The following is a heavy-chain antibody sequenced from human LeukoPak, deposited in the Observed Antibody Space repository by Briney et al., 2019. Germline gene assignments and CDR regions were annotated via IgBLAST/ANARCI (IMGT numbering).Heavy chain of an antibody. CDR3: ASVSIRRITMVRGVIPPCDY. V-gene: IGHV3-7*01. D-gene: IGHD3-10*01. CDR2: IKQDGTEK. Sequence: PGGSLRLSCAATGFTFSSYWMNWVRQAPGKGLEWVANIKQDGTEKYYVDSVKGRFTISRDNAKNSLYLQMNSLRAEDTAVYYCASVSIRRITMVRGVIPPCDYWGQGTLVTVSS. CDR1: GFTFSSYW. J-gene: IGHJ4*02.